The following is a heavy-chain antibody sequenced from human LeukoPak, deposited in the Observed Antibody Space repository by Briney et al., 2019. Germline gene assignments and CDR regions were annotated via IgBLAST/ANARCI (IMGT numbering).Heavy chain of an antibody. CDR2: IYYSGST. D-gene: IGHD3-10*01. J-gene: IGHJ4*02. V-gene: IGHV4-59*12. Sequence: SETLSLTCTVSGGSISSYYWSWIRQPPGKGLEWIGYIYYSGSTNYNPSLKSRVTISVDTSKNQFSLKLSSVTAADTAVYYCARLWFGELSSPRLDYWGQGTLVTVSS. CDR1: GGSISSYY. CDR3: ARLWFGELSSPRLDY.